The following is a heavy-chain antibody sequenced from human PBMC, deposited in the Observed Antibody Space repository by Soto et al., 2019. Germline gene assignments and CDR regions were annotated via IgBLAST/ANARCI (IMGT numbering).Heavy chain of an antibody. D-gene: IGHD3-10*01. CDR3: PTHPGGGGY. CDR2: IYSGGYT. CDR1: GFTVSNNY. J-gene: IGHJ4*02. V-gene: IGHV3-53*01. Sequence: EVQLVESGGGLIQPGGSLRLSCAVSGFTVSNNYMSWVRQAPGKGLEGVSVIYSGGYTAYGDSVKGRFTISRDNSKNTQYLKMKTLSPKHTALYYWPTHPGGGGYWGQGTLVTVSS.